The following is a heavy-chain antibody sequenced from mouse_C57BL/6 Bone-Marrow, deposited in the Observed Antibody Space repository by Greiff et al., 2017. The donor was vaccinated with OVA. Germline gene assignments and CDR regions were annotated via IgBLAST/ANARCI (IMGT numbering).Heavy chain of an antibody. CDR2: INSDGGST. J-gene: IGHJ4*01. V-gene: IGHV5-2*01. CDR1: EYEFPSHD. CDR3: ARLTTVVAFYYYAMDY. D-gene: IGHD1-1*01. Sequence: EVHLVESGGGLVQPGESLKLSCESNEYEFPSHDMSWVRKTPEKRLELVAAINSDGGSTYYPDTMERRFIISRDNTKKTLYLQMSSLRSEDTALYYCARLTTVVAFYYYAMDYWGQGTSVTVSS.